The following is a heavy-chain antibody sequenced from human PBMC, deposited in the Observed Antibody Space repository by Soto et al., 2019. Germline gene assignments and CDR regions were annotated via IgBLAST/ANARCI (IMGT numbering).Heavy chain of an antibody. CDR3: ARYYCSSTSCHGAFDI. CDR1: GYTFTSYG. Sequence: GASVKVSCKASGYTFTSYGISWVRQAPGQGLEWMGWISAYNGNTNYAQKLQGRVTMTTDTSTSTAYMELRSLRSDDTAVYYCARYYCSSTSCHGAFDIWGQGTMVTVSS. D-gene: IGHD2-2*01. CDR2: ISAYNGNT. V-gene: IGHV1-18*01. J-gene: IGHJ3*02.